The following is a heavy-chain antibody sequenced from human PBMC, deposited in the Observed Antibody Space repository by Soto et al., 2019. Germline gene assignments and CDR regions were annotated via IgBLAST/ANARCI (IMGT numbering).Heavy chain of an antibody. Sequence: GASVKVSCKASGYTFTGYYMHWVRQAPGQGLEWMGWINPNSGGTNYAQKFQGWVTMTRDTSISTAYMELSRLRSDDTAVYYCASSPYSSSSVYYYGMDVWGQGTTVTVSS. D-gene: IGHD6-6*01. V-gene: IGHV1-2*04. J-gene: IGHJ6*02. CDR1: GYTFTGYY. CDR2: INPNSGGT. CDR3: ASSPYSSSSVYYYGMDV.